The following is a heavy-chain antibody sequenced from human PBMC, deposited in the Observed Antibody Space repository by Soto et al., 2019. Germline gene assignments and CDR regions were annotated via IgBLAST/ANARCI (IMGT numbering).Heavy chain of an antibody. D-gene: IGHD3-22*01. Sequence: SETLSLTCTVSGGSISSSSYYWGWIRQPPGKGLEWIGSIYYSGSTYYNPSPKSRVTISVDTSKNQFSLKLSSVTAADTAVYYCARRLYYDSSGFGGGGMDVWGQGTTVTVSS. CDR2: IYYSGST. CDR1: GGSISSSSYY. V-gene: IGHV4-39*01. J-gene: IGHJ6*02. CDR3: ARRLYYDSSGFGGGGMDV.